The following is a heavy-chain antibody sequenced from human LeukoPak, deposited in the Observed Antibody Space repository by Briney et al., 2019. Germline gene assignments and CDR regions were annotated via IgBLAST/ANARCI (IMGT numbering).Heavy chain of an antibody. Sequence: GASVKVSCKTFNYTFTSYGVSWVRQAPGQGLEWMGWISGYNGDTKYAQKFQDRVTMTTDTSTSTAYMELKGLRSDDTAVYYCAREDRRYTYGQLIRWFDPWGQGTLVTVSS. J-gene: IGHJ5*02. CDR2: ISGYNGDT. CDR3: AREDRRYTYGQLIRWFDP. V-gene: IGHV1-18*01. D-gene: IGHD5-18*01. CDR1: NYTFTSYG.